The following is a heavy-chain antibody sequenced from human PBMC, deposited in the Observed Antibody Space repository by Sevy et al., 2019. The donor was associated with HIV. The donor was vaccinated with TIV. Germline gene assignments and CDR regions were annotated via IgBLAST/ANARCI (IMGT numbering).Heavy chain of an antibody. Sequence: GGSLRLSCAASGFTFSSYAMHWVRQAPGKGLEWVAVISYDGSNRYYADSVKGRFSVSRDNSKNTLYLQMNSLRVEDTAVYYCAKVPHSDFILTGSCYFDFWGQGTLVTVSS. D-gene: IGHD3-9*01. CDR3: AKVPHSDFILTGSCYFDF. CDR1: GFTFSSYA. J-gene: IGHJ4*02. CDR2: ISYDGSNR. V-gene: IGHV3-30-3*01.